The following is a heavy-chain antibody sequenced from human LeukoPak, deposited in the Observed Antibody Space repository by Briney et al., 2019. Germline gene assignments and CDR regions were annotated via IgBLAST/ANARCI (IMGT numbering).Heavy chain of an antibody. CDR2: IKSKTDGGTT. V-gene: IGHV3-15*01. J-gene: IGHJ4*02. D-gene: IGHD3-22*01. CDR1: GFTFSNAW. CDR3: TTVTMIVVVMIV. Sequence: PGGSLRLSCAASGFTFSNAWMSWVRQAPGKGLEWVGRIKSKTDGGTTDYAAPVKGRFTISRDDSKNTLYLQMNSPKTEDTAVYYCTTVTMIVVVMIVWGQGTLVTVSS.